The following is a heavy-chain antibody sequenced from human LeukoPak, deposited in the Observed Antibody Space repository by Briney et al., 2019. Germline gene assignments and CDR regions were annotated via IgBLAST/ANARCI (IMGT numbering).Heavy chain of an antibody. J-gene: IGHJ4*02. CDR3: ATASGSYYNFDY. Sequence: ASVKVSCKVSGYTLTELSMHWVRQAPGKGLEWMGGFGPEDGETIYAQKFQGRVTMTEDTSTDTAYMELSSLRSEDTAVYYCATASGSYYNFDYWGQGTLGTVSS. CDR1: GYTLTELS. V-gene: IGHV1-24*01. CDR2: FGPEDGET. D-gene: IGHD1-26*01.